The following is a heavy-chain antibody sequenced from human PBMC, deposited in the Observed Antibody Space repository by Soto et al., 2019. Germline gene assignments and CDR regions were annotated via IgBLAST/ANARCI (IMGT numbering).Heavy chain of an antibody. CDR2: ISAYNGDT. CDR3: ARSGADCTSITCLFDSF. J-gene: IGHJ4*02. Sequence: QAQLVQSGGEVKKPGASVKVSCRASGYTFTSYGYAWVRQAPGQGLEWMGWISAYNGDTNYAQKFQDRVTLTTDTSTTTAYMELSNLGSDDTAVYYCARSGADCTSITCLFDSFWGLGTLVTVSS. V-gene: IGHV1-18*01. D-gene: IGHD2-8*01. CDR1: GYTFTSYG.